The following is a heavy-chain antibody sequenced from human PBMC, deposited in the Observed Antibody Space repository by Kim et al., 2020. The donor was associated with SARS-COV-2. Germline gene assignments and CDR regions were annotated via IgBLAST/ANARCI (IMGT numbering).Heavy chain of an antibody. V-gene: IGHV3-11*04. J-gene: IGHJ6*02. CDR3: ARDEADRLFGESKTYYYYYGMDV. CDR1: GFTFSEYY. D-gene: IGHD3-10*02. Sequence: GGSLRLSCAASGFTFSEYYMSWIRQAPGKGLEWVSYISSSGSTIYYADSVKGRFTISRDNAKNSLYLQMNSLRAEDTAVYYCARDEADRLFGESKTYYYYYGMDVWGQGTTVTVSS. CDR2: ISSSGSTI.